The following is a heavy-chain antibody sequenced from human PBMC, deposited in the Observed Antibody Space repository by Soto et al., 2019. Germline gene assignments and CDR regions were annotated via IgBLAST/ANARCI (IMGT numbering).Heavy chain of an antibody. V-gene: IGHV1-69*01. Sequence: QVQLVQSGAEVKKPGSSVKVSCKASGGTFSSYAISWVRQAPGQGLEWMGGIIPIFGTANYAQKFQGRVTIAADESTSTAYMELSSLRSEDTAVYYCARAVPPYSSGWTNAFDIWGQGTMVTVSS. D-gene: IGHD6-19*01. CDR1: GGTFSSYA. CDR2: IIPIFGTA. J-gene: IGHJ3*02. CDR3: ARAVPPYSSGWTNAFDI.